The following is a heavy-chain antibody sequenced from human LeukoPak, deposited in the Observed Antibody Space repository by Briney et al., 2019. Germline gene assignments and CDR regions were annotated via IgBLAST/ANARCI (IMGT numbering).Heavy chain of an antibody. V-gene: IGHV1-18*04. CDR3: ARAVGYYYGSGSQAPHDAFDI. CDR2: ISAYNGNT. D-gene: IGHD3-10*01. J-gene: IGHJ3*02. CDR1: GYTFTDYY. Sequence: ASVKVSCKASGYTFTDYYIHWVRQAPGQGLEWMGWISAYNGNTNYAQKLQGRVTITTDESTSTAYMELSSLRSEDTAVYYCARAVGYYYGSGSQAPHDAFDIWGQGTMVTVSS.